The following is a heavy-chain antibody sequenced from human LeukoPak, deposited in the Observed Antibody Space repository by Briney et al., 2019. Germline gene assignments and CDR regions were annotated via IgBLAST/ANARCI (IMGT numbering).Heavy chain of an antibody. CDR3: ARTGNTYYYYYYMDV. V-gene: IGHV3-20*04. CDR2: INWNGGST. Sequence: GGSLRLSCAASGFTFDDYGMSWVRQAPGKGLEWVSGINWNGGSTGYADSVKGRFTISRDNAKKSLYLQMNRVRAEDTALYYCARTGNTYYYYYYMDVWGKGTTVTVSS. J-gene: IGHJ6*03. CDR1: GFTFDDYG.